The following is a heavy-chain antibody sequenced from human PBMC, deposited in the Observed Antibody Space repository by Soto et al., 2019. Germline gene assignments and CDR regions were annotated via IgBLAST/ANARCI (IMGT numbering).Heavy chain of an antibody. CDR1: GYTFTSYA. D-gene: IGHD3-10*01. Sequence: ASVKVSCKASGYTFTSYAMHWVRQAPGQRLEWMGWINAGNGNTKYSQKFQGRVTITRDTSASTAYMELSSLRSEDTAVYYCARDSGGRLHYYYYYMDVWGKGTTVTVSS. J-gene: IGHJ6*03. V-gene: IGHV1-3*01. CDR2: INAGNGNT. CDR3: ARDSGGRLHYYYYYMDV.